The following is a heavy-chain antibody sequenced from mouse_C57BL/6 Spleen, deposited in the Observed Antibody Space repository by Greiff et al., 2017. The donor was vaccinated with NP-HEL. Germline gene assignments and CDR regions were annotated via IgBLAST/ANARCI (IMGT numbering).Heavy chain of an antibody. CDR1: GYTFTGYW. CDR3: ASPSWNY. V-gene: IGHV1-9*01. Sequence: VKLQQSGAELMKPGASVKLSCKATGYTFTGYWIEWVKQRPGHGLEWIGEILPGSGSTNYNAKFKGKAPFTADTSSNTAYMQLSSLTTEDSAIYYCASPSWNYWGQGTTLTVSS. J-gene: IGHJ2*01. CDR2: ILPGSGST.